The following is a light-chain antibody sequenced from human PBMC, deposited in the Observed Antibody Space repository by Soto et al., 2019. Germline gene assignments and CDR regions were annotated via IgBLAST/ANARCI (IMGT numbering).Light chain of an antibody. CDR3: SSYTSRSTRV. CDR1: SSDVGRYNF. Sequence: QSALTQPASLSGSPGQSITISCTGTSSDVGRYNFVSWYQQHPGKAPKLMIYDVSNRPSGISNRFSGSKSGNTASLTISGLQPEDEADYYCSSYTSRSTRVFGTGTKLTVL. V-gene: IGLV2-14*01. J-gene: IGLJ1*01. CDR2: DVS.